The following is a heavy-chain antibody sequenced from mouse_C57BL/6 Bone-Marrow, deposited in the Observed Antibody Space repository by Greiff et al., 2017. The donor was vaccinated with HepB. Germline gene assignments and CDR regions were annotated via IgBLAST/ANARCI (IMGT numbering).Heavy chain of an antibody. D-gene: IGHD6-1*01. CDR2: IRSKSNNYAT. J-gene: IGHJ2*01. V-gene: IGHV10-1*01. CDR1: GFSFNTYA. Sequence: EVKLVASGGGLVQPKGSLKLSCAASGFSFNTYAMNWVRQAPGKGLEWVARIRSKSNNYATYYADSVKDRFTISRDDSESMLYLQMNNLKTEDTAVYYCVRSLYYFDYWGQGTTLTVSS. CDR3: VRSLYYFDY.